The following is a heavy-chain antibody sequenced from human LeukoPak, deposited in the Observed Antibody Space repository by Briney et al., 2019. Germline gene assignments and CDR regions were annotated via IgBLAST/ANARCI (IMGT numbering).Heavy chain of an antibody. V-gene: IGHV5-51*01. CDR1: GYSFTSYW. CDR2: IYPGDSDN. J-gene: IGHJ4*02. CDR3: ARLSRDGYNFEDY. Sequence: GESLKISCQGSGYSFTSYWIAWVRQMPGKGLEWMGIIYPGDSDNRYSPSFQGQVTISADKSISTAYLQWSSLKASDTAMYYCARLSRDGYNFEDYWGQGTLVTVSS. D-gene: IGHD5-24*01.